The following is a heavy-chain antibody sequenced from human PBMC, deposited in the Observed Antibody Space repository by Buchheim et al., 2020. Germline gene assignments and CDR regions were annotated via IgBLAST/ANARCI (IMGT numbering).Heavy chain of an antibody. D-gene: IGHD3-10*01. J-gene: IGHJ6*02. V-gene: IGHV3-23*01. CDR3: AKFIWAVSDYFYYGMDV. CDR2: ISSGGDDT. Sequence: EVQLLQSGGGLVQPGGSLRLSCVASGFNFPSYGMNWVRQAPGKGLEWVSAISSGGDDTFYAVSVKGRFTISRDSSKNTLYLQLNSLRAEDTAVYYCAKFIWAVSDYFYYGMDVWGQGTT. CDR1: GFNFPSYG.